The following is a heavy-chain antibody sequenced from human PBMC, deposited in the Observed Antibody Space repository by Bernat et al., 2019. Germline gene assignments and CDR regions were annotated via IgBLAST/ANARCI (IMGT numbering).Heavy chain of an antibody. D-gene: IGHD2-2*01. V-gene: IGHV1-69*17. CDR3: ASSAVVVVPAAMPNDGFDI. CDR2: IIPIFGIA. J-gene: IGHJ3*02. Sequence: QVQLVQSGAEVKKPGSSVKVSCKASGGTFSSYAISWVRQAPGQGLEWLGGIIPIFGIANYAQKFQGRVTITADKSTSTAYMELSSLRSENTAVHYCASSAVVVVPAAMPNDGFDIWGQGKMVTVSS. CDR1: GGTFSSYA.